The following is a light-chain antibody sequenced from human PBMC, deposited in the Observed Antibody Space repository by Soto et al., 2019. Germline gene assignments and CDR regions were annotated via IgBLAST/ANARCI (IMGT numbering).Light chain of an antibody. V-gene: IGLV2-14*01. CDR1: SRDVGAYNL. CDR3: SSFSSRNALV. Sequence: QSALTQPVSVSGSPGQSITISCSGTSRDVGAYNLVSWYQQFPGKGPKLLIYEVRHRPSGVSYRFSGSKSGNTASLTISSLLPEDEAVYFCSSFSSRNALVFGGGTKLTVL. J-gene: IGLJ2*01. CDR2: EVR.